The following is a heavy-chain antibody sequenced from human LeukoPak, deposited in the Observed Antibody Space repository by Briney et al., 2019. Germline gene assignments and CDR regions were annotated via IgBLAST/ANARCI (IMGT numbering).Heavy chain of an antibody. J-gene: IGHJ4*02. D-gene: IGHD5-24*01. CDR1: GYSISSGFY. Sequence: PSETLSLTCAVSGYSISSGFYWGWTRQPPGKGLEWIGSIYRSGNTYCNPSLKSRVTMSVDTSKNQFSLNLTSVAAADTAVYYCARRWLQYYFDYWGQGTLVTVSS. V-gene: IGHV4-38-2*01. CDR3: ARRWLQYYFDY. CDR2: IYRSGNT.